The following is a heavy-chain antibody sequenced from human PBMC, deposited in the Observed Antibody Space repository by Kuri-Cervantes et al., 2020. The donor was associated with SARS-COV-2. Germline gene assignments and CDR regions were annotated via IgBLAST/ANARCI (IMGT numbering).Heavy chain of an antibody. CDR2: IYTSGST. D-gene: IGHD3-3*01. CDR1: GGSISSGSYY. Sequence: SETLSLTCTVSGGSISSGSYYWSWIRQPAGKGLEWIGRIYTSGSTNYNPSLKSRVTISVDTSKNQFSLKLSSVTAADTAVYYCARELDDFWSGYSRRGYYYYYMDVWGKGTTVTGSS. V-gene: IGHV4-61*02. J-gene: IGHJ6*03. CDR3: ARELDDFWSGYSRRGYYYYYMDV.